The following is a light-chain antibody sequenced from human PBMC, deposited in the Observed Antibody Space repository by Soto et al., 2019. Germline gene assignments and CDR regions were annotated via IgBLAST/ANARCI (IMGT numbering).Light chain of an antibody. CDR3: QQYAEAPIT. Sequence: EIVLTQSPATLTLSPGERATLSCRASQSISSYLAWYQQKPGQAPRRLIYDASTRATGVPDRFSGSGSGTDFTLTISRLEPEDFAVYYCQQYAEAPITFGGGTKVDIK. V-gene: IGKV3-11*01. CDR2: DAS. CDR1: QSISSY. J-gene: IGKJ4*01.